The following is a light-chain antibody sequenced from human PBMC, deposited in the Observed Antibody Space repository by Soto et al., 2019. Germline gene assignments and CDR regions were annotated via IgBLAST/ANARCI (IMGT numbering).Light chain of an antibody. V-gene: IGLV1-47*01. Sequence: QSVMTQPPSASGTPGQEVTISCSGSSSNIGNNYVYWYHQVPGKAPKLLIYRNNQRPSGVPDRSSGSKSDTSASLAITGLRSEDDGHYYCSSWDNHLNGPVFGGGTQLTVL. CDR3: SSWDNHLNGPV. CDR1: SSNIGNNY. CDR2: RNN. J-gene: IGLJ7*01.